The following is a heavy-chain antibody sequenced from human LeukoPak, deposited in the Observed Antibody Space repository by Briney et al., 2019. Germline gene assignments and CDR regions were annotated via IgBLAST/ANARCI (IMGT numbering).Heavy chain of an antibody. V-gene: IGHV3-7*01. CDR1: GFTFSSHW. CDR3: ARDNGRTPTTFAY. Sequence: GGSLSLSCAASGFTFSSHWMSWVRQAPGKGLEWVANIKQDGSEKYYVDSVKGRFTISRDNAKNSLYLQMNSLRAEDTAVYYCARDNGRTPTTFAYWGQGTLVTVSS. D-gene: IGHD1-7*01. CDR2: IKQDGSEK. J-gene: IGHJ4*02.